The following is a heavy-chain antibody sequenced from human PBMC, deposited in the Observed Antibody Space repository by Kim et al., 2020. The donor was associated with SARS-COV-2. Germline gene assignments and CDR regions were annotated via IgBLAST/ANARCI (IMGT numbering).Heavy chain of an antibody. Sequence: YSPSFQGKVTISADKSISTAYLQWSSLKASDTAMYYCARGPTGQGTYFDYWGQGTLVTVSS. CDR3: ARGPTGQGTYFDY. J-gene: IGHJ4*02. D-gene: IGHD1-1*01. V-gene: IGHV5-51*01.